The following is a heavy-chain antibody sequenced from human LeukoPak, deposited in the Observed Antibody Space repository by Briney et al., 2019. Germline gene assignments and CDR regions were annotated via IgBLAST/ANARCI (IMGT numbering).Heavy chain of an antibody. CDR3: ARGGLGAEINFDY. Sequence: PGESLRLSCAASGFTFSSYEMNWVRQAPGKGLEWVSYISSSGSTIYYADSVKGRFTISRDNAKNSLYLQMNSLRAEEPAFYYCARGGLGAEINFDYWGQGTLVTVSS. D-gene: IGHD1-26*01. V-gene: IGHV3-48*03. CDR1: GFTFSSYE. CDR2: ISSSGSTI. J-gene: IGHJ4*02.